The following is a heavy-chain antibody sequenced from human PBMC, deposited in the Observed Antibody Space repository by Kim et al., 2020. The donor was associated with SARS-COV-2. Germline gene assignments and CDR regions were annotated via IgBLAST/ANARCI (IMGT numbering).Heavy chain of an antibody. D-gene: IGHD6-13*01. V-gene: IGHV3-33*01. Sequence: YAGCVKGRFTISRYNSKNTLYLQMNSLRPEDTAVYYCARDGSSWYGPLDYWGQGTLVTVSS. CDR3: ARDGSSWYGPLDY. J-gene: IGHJ4*02.